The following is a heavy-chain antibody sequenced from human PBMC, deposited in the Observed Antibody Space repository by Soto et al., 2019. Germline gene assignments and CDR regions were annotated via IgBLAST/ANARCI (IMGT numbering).Heavy chain of an antibody. J-gene: IGHJ6*02. Sequence: EVKVLESGGDLVQPGGSLRLSCVASGFTFSEYAMTWVRQAPGKGLDWVSSVSANGDITYYADYVKGRFTISRDNSNNTLLLQMNSLRAEDTALYYCARGDRGGSGSPASYYFSGLDVWRQGTTVIVSS. V-gene: IGHV3-23*01. CDR1: GFTFSEYA. CDR3: ARGDRGGSGSPASYYFSGLDV. CDR2: VSANGDIT. D-gene: IGHD3-10*01.